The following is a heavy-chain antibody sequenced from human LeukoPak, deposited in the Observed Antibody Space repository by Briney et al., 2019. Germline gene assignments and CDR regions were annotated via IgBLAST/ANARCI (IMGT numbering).Heavy chain of an antibody. Sequence: GASVKVSCKASGYTFTSYGISWVRQAPGQGLEWMGWISAYNGNTNYAQKLQGRVTMTTDTSTSTAYMELRSLRSDDTAVYYCASNVAVAGDYNWFDPWGQGTLVTVSP. CDR3: ASNVAVAGDYNWFDP. CDR2: ISAYNGNT. D-gene: IGHD6-19*01. V-gene: IGHV1-18*01. J-gene: IGHJ5*02. CDR1: GYTFTSYG.